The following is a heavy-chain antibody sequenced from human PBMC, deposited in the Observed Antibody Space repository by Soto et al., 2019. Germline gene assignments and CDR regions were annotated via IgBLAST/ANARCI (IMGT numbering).Heavy chain of an antibody. J-gene: IGHJ6*02. Sequence: QERLKESGGGVVQPGRSLRVSCAASGLKFSGSGMHWVRQAPGKGLEWVSAISYDGSDKNYAESVKGRFTISRDNTKDTLYMQMNSMRRGVTAIYSCAQGQILSMGRGQYGLDVWGQGTTVAVSS. D-gene: IGHD3-10*01. CDR1: GLKFSGSG. CDR2: ISYDGSDK. V-gene: IGHV3-30*18. CDR3: AQGQILSMGRGQYGLDV.